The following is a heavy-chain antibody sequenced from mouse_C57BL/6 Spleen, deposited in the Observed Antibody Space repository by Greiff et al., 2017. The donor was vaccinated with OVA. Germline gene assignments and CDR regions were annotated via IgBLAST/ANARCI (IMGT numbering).Heavy chain of an antibody. J-gene: IGHJ2*01. V-gene: IGHV3-1*01. D-gene: IGHD2-10*01. Sequence: EVKLQESGPGMVKPSQSLSLTCTVTGYSITSGYDWHWIRHFPGNKLEWMGYISYSGSTNYNPSLKSRISITHDTSKNHFFLKLNSVTTEDTATYYCARAPYYDYFDYWGQGTTLTVSS. CDR2: ISYSGST. CDR1: GYSITSGYD. CDR3: ARAPYYDYFDY.